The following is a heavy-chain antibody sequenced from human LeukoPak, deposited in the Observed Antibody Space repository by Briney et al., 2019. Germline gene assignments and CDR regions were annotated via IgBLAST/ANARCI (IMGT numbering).Heavy chain of an antibody. CDR1: GYTFTGYY. V-gene: IGHV1-2*02. CDR2: INPNSGGT. J-gene: IGHJ4*02. Sequence: ASAKVSCKASGYTFTGYYMHWVRQAPGQGLEWMGWINPNSGGTNYAQKFQGRVTMTRDTSISTAYMELSRLRSDDTAVYYCARVRGDTVNFDYWGQGTLVTVSS. CDR3: ARVRGDTVNFDY. D-gene: IGHD4-11*01.